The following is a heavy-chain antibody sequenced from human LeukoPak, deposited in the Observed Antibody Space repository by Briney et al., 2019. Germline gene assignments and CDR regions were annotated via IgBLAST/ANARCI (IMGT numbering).Heavy chain of an antibody. J-gene: IGHJ4*02. Sequence: ETGGSLRLSCAASGFTFDDYAMHWVRHAPGKGLEWVSGISWNSGSIGYADSVKGRFTISRDNAKSSLYLQMNSLRAEDMALYYCAKAGSSWYYFDYWGQGTLVTVSS. V-gene: IGHV3-9*03. CDR3: AKAGSSWYYFDY. CDR2: ISWNSGSI. D-gene: IGHD6-13*01. CDR1: GFTFDDYA.